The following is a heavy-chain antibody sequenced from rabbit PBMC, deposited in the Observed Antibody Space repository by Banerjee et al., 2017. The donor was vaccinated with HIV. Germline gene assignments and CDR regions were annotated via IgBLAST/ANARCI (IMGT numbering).Heavy chain of an antibody. CDR2: IYIGGVIT. D-gene: IGHD6-1*01. J-gene: IGHJ4*01. Sequence: QLVESGGGLVQPEGSLTLTCKASGFDFSGSAMCWVRQAPGKGPEWIACIYIGGVITHYASWVNGRFTISKTSSTTVTLQMTSLTAADTATYFCARDETDYGYAMNLWGPGTLVTVS. V-gene: IGHV1S47*01. CDR3: ARDETDYGYAMNL. CDR1: GFDFSGSA.